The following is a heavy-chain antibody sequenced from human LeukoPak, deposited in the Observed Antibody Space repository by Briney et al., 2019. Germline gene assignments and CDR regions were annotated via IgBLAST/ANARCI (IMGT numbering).Heavy chain of an antibody. CDR3: AKCRGIQLFYYYMDV. CDR2: IISGGSHT. V-gene: IGHV3-23*01. CDR1: GFTFSSYA. J-gene: IGHJ6*03. Sequence: GGSLRLSCAASGFTFSSYAMTWVRQAPGKGLEWVSTIISGGSHTYYGDSVKGRFSISRDNSKNTLYLQMNSLRAEDTAVYYCAKCRGIQLFYYYMDVWGKGTTVTVSS. D-gene: IGHD5-18*01.